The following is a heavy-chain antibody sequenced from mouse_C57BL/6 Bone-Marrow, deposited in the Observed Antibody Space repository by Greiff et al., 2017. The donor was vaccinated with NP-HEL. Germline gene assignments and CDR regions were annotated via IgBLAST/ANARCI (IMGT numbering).Heavy chain of an antibody. CDR3: ARVVCGRSYRYFDV. Sequence: VQLQQSGPELVKPGASVKLPCKASGYTFTDYNMDWVKQSPGKSLEWIGDINPNNGGIIYKQKFKGKVTLSVDKSTSTAYMELRSLTSEDTAVYYSARVVCGRSYRYFDVWGTGTTVTVSS. CDR2: INPNNGGI. V-gene: IGHV1-18*01. J-gene: IGHJ1*03. D-gene: IGHD1-1*01. CDR1: GYTFTDYN.